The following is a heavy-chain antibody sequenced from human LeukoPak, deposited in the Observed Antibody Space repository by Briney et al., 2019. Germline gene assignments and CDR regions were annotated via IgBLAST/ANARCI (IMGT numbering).Heavy chain of an antibody. CDR1: GFTFSTFG. CDR3: ARDRAWIQLMPDY. V-gene: IGHV3-21*01. J-gene: IGHJ4*02. CDR2: ISSTSKYI. Sequence: GGSLRLSCEASGFTFSTFGMNWVRQAPGKGLEWVSSISSTSKYIHYADSVKGRFTISRDNAKNSLYLQMNSPRDDDTAVYFCARDRAWIQLMPDYWGQGTLVGVSS. D-gene: IGHD5-18*01.